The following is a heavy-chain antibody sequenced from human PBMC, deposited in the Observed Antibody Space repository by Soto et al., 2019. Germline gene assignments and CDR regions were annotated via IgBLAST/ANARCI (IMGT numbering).Heavy chain of an antibody. CDR3: ARHQSHSSSYVDP. CDR2: IYYSGST. J-gene: IGHJ5*02. V-gene: IGHV4-39*01. CDR1: GGSISSSSYY. D-gene: IGHD6-13*01. Sequence: QLQLQESGPGLVKPSETLSLTCTVSGGSISSSSYYWGWIRQPPGKGLEWIGSIYYSGSTYYNPSLTRRVTISVDTSKNQFSLKLSSVTAADTAVYYRARHQSHSSSYVDPWGQGTLVTVSS.